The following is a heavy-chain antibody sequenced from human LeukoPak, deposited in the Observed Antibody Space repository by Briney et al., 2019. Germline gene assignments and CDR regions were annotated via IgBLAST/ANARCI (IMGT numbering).Heavy chain of an antibody. D-gene: IGHD3-9*01. J-gene: IGHJ4*02. CDR2: INTDGSST. Sequence: GSLRLSCAASGFIFSSYWMHWVRHAPGKGPAWVSRINTDGSSTSYADSVKGRFTISRDNAKNTLYLQMNSLRAEDMAVYYCARAVRYFDYLLGPPDYWGQGTLVTVSS. CDR3: ARAVRYFDYLLGPPDY. V-gene: IGHV3-74*01. CDR1: GFIFSSYW.